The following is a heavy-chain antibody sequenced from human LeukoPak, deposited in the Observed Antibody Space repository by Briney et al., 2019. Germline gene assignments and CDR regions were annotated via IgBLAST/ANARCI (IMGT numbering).Heavy chain of an antibody. V-gene: IGHV4-59*11. CDR2: IYYSGST. J-gene: IGHJ4*02. D-gene: IGHD1-26*01. Sequence: SETLSLTCTVSGGSISSHYWSWIRQPPGKGLEWIGYIYYSGSTSYNPSLKGRVTISVDTSKNQFSLKLSSVTAADTAVYYCARGYSGSYGRFDYWGQGTLVTVSS. CDR3: ARGYSGSYGRFDY. CDR1: GGSISSHY.